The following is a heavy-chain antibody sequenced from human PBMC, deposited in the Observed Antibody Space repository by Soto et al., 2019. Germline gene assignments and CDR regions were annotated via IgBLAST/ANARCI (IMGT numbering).Heavy chain of an antibody. CDR1: GFTFSTYG. Sequence: QVQLVESGGGVVQPGRSLRLSCAASGFTFSTYGMHWVRQAPGKGLEWVAVIWYDGSNKFYADSVKGRFTISRDNSKNTLYLQVNSLRADDTAVSYCARGSGTTVVTLDYWGQGTLVTVSS. D-gene: IGHD4-17*01. CDR2: IWYDGSNK. J-gene: IGHJ4*02. V-gene: IGHV3-33*01. CDR3: ARGSGTTVVTLDY.